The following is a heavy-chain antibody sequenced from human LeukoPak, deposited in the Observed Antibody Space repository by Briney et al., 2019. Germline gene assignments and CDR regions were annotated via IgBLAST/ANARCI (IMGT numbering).Heavy chain of an antibody. CDR2: IYYSGST. CDR1: GGSISSYY. J-gene: IGHJ6*02. CDR3: ARDLGNSDYYYGMDV. V-gene: IGHV4-59*01. D-gene: IGHD4-23*01. Sequence: PSETLCLTCTVSGGSISSYYWSWIRQPPGKGLEWIGYIYYSGSTNYNPSLKSRVTISVDTSKNQFSLKLSSVTAADTAVYYCARDLGNSDYYYGMDVWGQGTTVTVSS.